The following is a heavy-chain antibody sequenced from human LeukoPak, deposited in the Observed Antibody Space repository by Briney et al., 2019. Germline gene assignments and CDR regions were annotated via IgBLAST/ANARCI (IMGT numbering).Heavy chain of an antibody. D-gene: IGHD4-17*01. CDR1: GYTFTGYY. J-gene: IGHJ4*02. CDR3: AKEMTTVTSFDY. Sequence: ASVKVSCKASGYTFTGYYMHWVRQAPGQGLEWMGWINPNSGGTNYAQKFQGRVTMTRDTSISTAYMEPSRLRSDDTAVYYCAKEMTTVTSFDYWGQGTLVTVSS. CDR2: INPNSGGT. V-gene: IGHV1-2*02.